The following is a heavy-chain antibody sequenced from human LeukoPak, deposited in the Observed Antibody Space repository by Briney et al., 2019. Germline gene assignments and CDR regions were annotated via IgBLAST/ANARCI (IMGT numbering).Heavy chain of an antibody. D-gene: IGHD6-19*01. Sequence: PGGSLRLSCSASGFTFSSYAMHWVRQAPGKGLEYVSAISSNGGSTYYADSVKGRFTISRDNSKNTLYLQMSSLRAEGTAVYYCVKDLGQQWLVSYFDYWGQGTLVTVSS. CDR1: GFTFSSYA. J-gene: IGHJ4*02. CDR3: VKDLGQQWLVSYFDY. V-gene: IGHV3-64D*06. CDR2: ISSNGGST.